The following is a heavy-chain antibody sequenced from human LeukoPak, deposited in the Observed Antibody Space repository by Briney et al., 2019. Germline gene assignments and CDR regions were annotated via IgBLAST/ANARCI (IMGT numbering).Heavy chain of an antibody. CDR3: ARGVEKGYYYFDY. Sequence: GSLRLSCAASGFTFSSYAMHWVRQAPGKGLEYVSAISSNGGSTYYANSVKGRFTISRDNSKNTLYLQMGSLRAEDMAVYYCARGVEKGYYYFDYWGQGTLVTVSS. J-gene: IGHJ4*02. V-gene: IGHV3-64*01. CDR2: ISSNGGST. D-gene: IGHD2-15*01. CDR1: GFTFSSYA.